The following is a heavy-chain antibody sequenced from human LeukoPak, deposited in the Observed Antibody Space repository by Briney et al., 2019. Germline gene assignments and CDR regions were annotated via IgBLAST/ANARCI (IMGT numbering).Heavy chain of an antibody. Sequence: GGSLRLSCAASGFTFDDYAMHWVRQAPGQGLEWVSLISGDGGSTYYADSVKGRFTSSRDSGKNSLYLLLNSLRTEDTALYYCANDVTFYGDSTFVDYWGQGTLVTVSS. J-gene: IGHJ4*02. D-gene: IGHD4-17*01. CDR2: ISGDGGST. CDR3: ANDVTFYGDSTFVDY. V-gene: IGHV3-43*02. CDR1: GFTFDDYA.